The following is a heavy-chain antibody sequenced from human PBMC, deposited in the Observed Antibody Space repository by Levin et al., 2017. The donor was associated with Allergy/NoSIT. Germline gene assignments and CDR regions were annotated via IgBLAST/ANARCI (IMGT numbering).Heavy chain of an antibody. J-gene: IGHJ4*02. D-gene: IGHD6-19*01. CDR1: GYSFTSYW. Sequence: GESLKISCKGSGYSFTSYWIGWVRQMPGKGLEWMGIIYPGDSDTRYSPSFQGQVTISADKSISTAYLQWSSLKASDTAMYYCARPHTQQKGYSRGWYYFNYWGQGTLVTVSS. CDR2: IYPGDSDT. V-gene: IGHV5-51*01. CDR3: ARPHTQQKGYSRGWYYFNY.